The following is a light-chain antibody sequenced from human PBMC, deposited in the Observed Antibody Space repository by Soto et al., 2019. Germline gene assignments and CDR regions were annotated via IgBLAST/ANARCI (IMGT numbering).Light chain of an antibody. J-gene: IGLJ2*01. CDR1: SNDVGGYNY. CDR3: SSYTSSSPVV. CDR2: DVS. V-gene: IGLV2-14*01. Sequence: QSALTQPASVSGSPGQSITISCTGTSNDVGGYNYVSWYQQHPGKAPKLMIYDVSNRPSGVSNRFSGSKSGNMASLTISGLQAEDEADYYCSSYTSSSPVVFGGGTKLTVL.